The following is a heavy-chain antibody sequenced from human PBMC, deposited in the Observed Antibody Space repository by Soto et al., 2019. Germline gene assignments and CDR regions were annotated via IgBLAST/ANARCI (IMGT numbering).Heavy chain of an antibody. CDR3: AKESSGFGA. J-gene: IGHJ5*02. CDR1: GFTFSSYG. CDR2: ISYDGSNK. D-gene: IGHD6-19*01. V-gene: IGHV3-30*18. Sequence: QVQLVESGGGVVQPGGSLRLSCAASGFTFSSYGMHWVRQAPGKGLEWVAVISYDGSNKYYADSVKGRFTISRDNSKNTLYLQMNSLRAEDTAVYYCAKESSGFGAWGQGTLVTVSS.